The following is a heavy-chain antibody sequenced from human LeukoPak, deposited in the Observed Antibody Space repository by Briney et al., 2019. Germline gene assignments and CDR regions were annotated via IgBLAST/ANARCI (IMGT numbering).Heavy chain of an antibody. CDR2: IYYSGST. V-gene: IGHV4-39*01. D-gene: IGHD3-9*01. CDR3: ARTYYDILTGSTLNWFDP. Sequence: PSETLSLTCAVSGGSISSSSYYWGWIRQPPGKGLEWIGSIYYSGSTYYNPSLKSRVNISVDTSKNQFSLKLSSVTAADTAVYYCARTYYDILTGSTLNWFDPWGQGTLVTVSS. J-gene: IGHJ5*02. CDR1: GGSISSSSYY.